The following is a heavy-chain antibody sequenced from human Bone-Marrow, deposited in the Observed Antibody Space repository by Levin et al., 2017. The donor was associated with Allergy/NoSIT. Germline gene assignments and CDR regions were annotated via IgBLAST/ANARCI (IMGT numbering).Heavy chain of an antibody. CDR1: GFGFSTYA. J-gene: IGHJ4*02. CDR2: VSNDGNSE. V-gene: IGHV3-30*18. D-gene: IGHD3-22*01. CDR3: AKDTVVTTMSSFDFDS. Sequence: GESLKISCAASGFGFSTYALHWVRQAPGKGLEWVAVVSNDGNSEYYAGSVKGRFTVSRDNSNNTLYLQMNSLRPEDTAIYYCAKDTVVTTMSSFDFDSWGQGTLVTVSS.